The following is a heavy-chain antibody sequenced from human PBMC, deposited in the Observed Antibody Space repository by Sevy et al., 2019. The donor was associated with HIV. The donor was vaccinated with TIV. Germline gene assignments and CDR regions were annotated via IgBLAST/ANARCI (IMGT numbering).Heavy chain of an antibody. CDR2: ITNSGTSM. D-gene: IGHD4-17*01. Sequence: GGSLRLSCAASGFSFRSYEMNWGRQAPGKGLEWVSYITNSGTSMYYSDSVRGRFTISRDNARNSLYLQMNSLRGEDTAVYYCARDLPPSATTVAHFDCWGQGTLVTVSS. CDR3: ARDLPPSATTVAHFDC. CDR1: GFSFRSYE. V-gene: IGHV3-48*03. J-gene: IGHJ4*02.